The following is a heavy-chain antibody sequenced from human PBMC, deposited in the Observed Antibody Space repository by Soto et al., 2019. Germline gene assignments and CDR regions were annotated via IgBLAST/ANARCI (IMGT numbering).Heavy chain of an antibody. CDR3: AKELPVPTHYYDSSGQLAAAFDI. CDR2: ISYDGSNK. D-gene: IGHD3-22*01. CDR1: GFTFSSYG. Sequence: PGGSLRLSCAASGFTFSSYGMHWVRQAPGEGLEWVAVISYDGSNKYYADSVKGRFTISRDNSKNTLYLQMNSLRAEDTAVYYCAKELPVPTHYYDSSGQLAAAFDIWGQGTMVTVSS. V-gene: IGHV3-30*18. J-gene: IGHJ3*02.